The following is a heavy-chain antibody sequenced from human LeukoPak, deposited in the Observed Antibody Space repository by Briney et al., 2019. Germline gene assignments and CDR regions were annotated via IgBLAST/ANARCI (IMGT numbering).Heavy chain of an antibody. V-gene: IGHV3-30*18. CDR1: GFTFSSYG. D-gene: IGHD6-19*01. J-gene: IGHJ4*02. CDR3: VKSGIAVSGTDY. Sequence: PGGSLRLSCAASGFTFSSYGMHWVRQAPGKGLEGVAVMSHDGSNKYYGDSVKGRFTISRDNPKNTLYLQMNSLRAEDTAVYYCVKSGIAVSGTDYWGQGTLVTVSS. CDR2: MSHDGSNK.